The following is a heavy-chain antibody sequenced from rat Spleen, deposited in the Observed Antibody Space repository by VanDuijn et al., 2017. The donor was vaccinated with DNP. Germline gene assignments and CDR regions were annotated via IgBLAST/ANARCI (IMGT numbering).Heavy chain of an antibody. CDR2: INEDSNII. J-gene: IGHJ3*01. CDR1: GFNFNDYW. D-gene: IGHD5-1*01. V-gene: IGHV4-2*01. Sequence: EVKLVESGGGLVQPGRSLKLSCVASGFNFNDYWMGWVRQAPGKGREWIGEINEDSNIINYSPSLKDKFSISRDNAQNTLYLQMSELGSEDTAIYYCVSRGAGSDNWFAYWGQGTLVTVSS. CDR3: VSRGAGSDNWFAY.